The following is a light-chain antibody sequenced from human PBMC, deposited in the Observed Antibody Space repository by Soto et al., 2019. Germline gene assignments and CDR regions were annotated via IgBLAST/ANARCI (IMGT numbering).Light chain of an antibody. CDR3: QQYARSPMT. V-gene: IGKV3-20*01. J-gene: IGKJ1*01. CDR1: QSVSSSY. CDR2: GAS. Sequence: EIVLTPSPGTLSLSPGERATLSCRASQSVSSSYLAWYQQKPGQAPRLLIYGASSRATGIPDRFSGSGSGTDFTLTIGRLEPEDFAVYYCQQYARSPMTFGQGTKVDIK.